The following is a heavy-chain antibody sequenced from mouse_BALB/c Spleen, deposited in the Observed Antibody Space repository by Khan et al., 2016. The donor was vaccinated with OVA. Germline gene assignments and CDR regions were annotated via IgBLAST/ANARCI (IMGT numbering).Heavy chain of an antibody. J-gene: IGHJ3*01. V-gene: IGHV1-52*01. Sequence: QVQLQQPGAELVRPGASVKLSCAASGYTFTSYWMNWVKQSPEQGLEWIGRIDPYDSETHYNQNFKDKAILTVDKSSSTAYMQLSSLTSEDSAVXVGARNPFAYWGQGTLVTVLA. CDR1: GYTFTSYW. CDR3: ARNPFAY. CDR2: IDPYDSET.